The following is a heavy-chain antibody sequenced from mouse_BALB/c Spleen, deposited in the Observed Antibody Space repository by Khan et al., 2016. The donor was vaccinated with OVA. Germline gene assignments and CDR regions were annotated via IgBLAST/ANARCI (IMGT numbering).Heavy chain of an antibody. D-gene: IGHD2-14*01. CDR2: IIPSTDYT. V-gene: IGHV1-4*01. CDR3: AKEGAYYRADGWFAY. Sequence: VQLQESGAELARPGASVKMSCKASGYTFTTYTIHWGKQRPGQGLEWIGYIIPSTDYTTYNQKFKDKATLTADKSSSKAYMQLSSLTSDDSAVYYCAKEGAYYRADGWFAYWGQGTLVTVSA. J-gene: IGHJ3*01. CDR1: GYTFTTYT.